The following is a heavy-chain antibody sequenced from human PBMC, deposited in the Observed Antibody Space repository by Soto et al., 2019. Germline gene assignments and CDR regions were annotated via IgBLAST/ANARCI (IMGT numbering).Heavy chain of an antibody. CDR1: GYTFTSYY. CDR3: ARDERFLEWLSSPLDY. V-gene: IGHV1-46*01. CDR2: INPSGGST. D-gene: IGHD3-3*01. Sequence: ASVKVSCKASGYTFTSYYMHWVRQAPGQGLEWMGIINPSGGSTSYAQKFQGRVTMTRDTSTSTVYMELSSLRSEDTGVYYCARDERFLEWLSSPLDYWGQGTLVTVSS. J-gene: IGHJ4*02.